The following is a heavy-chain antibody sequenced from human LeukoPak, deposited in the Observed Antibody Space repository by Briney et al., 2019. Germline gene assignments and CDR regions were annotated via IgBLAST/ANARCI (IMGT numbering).Heavy chain of an antibody. V-gene: IGHV4-59*01. CDR1: GASTSDYY. CDR2: IHHTGSF. D-gene: IGHD3-16*01. Sequence: SETLSLTCTIFGASTSDYYWSWVRQPPGKGLEWIGYIHHTGSFDYTPSLNRRATISLDTSKNQFSLKLTSVTAADTAVYYCTRGHWALDCWGQGPLVTVSS. CDR3: TRGHWALDC. J-gene: IGHJ4*02.